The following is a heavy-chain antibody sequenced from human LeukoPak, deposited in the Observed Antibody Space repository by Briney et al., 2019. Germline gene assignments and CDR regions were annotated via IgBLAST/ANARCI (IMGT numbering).Heavy chain of an antibody. CDR2: INSDGSST. Sequence: PGGSLRLSCAASGFTFSSYWMHWVRQAPGKGLVWVSRINSDGSSTSYADSVKGRFTISRDNAKNTLYLQMDSLRAEDTAVYYCARGPYYNTLTGFRGRILGFDYWGQGTLVTVSS. V-gene: IGHV3-74*01. CDR1: GFTFSSYW. CDR3: ARGPYYNTLTGFRGRILGFDY. D-gene: IGHD3-9*01. J-gene: IGHJ4*02.